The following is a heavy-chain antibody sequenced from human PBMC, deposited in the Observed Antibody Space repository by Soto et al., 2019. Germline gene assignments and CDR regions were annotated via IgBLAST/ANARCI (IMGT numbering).Heavy chain of an antibody. CDR3: ARSAAGTVRVMDV. V-gene: IGHV1-2*04. Sequence: GASVKVSCKASGYTFTGYYMHWVRQAPGQGLEWMGWINPNSGGTNYAQKFQGWVTMTRDTSISTAYMELSRLRSDDTAVYYCARSAAGTVRVMDVWGQGTTVTVSS. CDR2: INPNSGGT. D-gene: IGHD6-13*01. CDR1: GYTFTGYY. J-gene: IGHJ6*02.